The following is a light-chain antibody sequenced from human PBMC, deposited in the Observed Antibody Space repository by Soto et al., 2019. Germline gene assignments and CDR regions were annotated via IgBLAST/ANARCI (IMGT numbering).Light chain of an antibody. CDR1: QSVFSSY. Sequence: EIVLTQSPGTLSFSPGERATLTCRASQSVFSSYLAWFQQKPGQAPRLLIYGASSRATGIPDRFSGSGSGTDFTLTISRREPEDFAVYYCQQYGNAPFTFGPGTKVDIK. CDR2: GAS. V-gene: IGKV3-20*01. CDR3: QQYGNAPFT. J-gene: IGKJ3*01.